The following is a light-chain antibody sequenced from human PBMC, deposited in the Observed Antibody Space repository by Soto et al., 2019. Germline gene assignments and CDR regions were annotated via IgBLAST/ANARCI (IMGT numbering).Light chain of an antibody. CDR1: QSVSSSY. V-gene: IGKV3-20*01. Sequence: EIVLTQSPGTLSLSPGERATLSCRASQSVSSSYLAWYQQKPGQAPRLLIYGASSRATGIPDRFSGSGYGTDFPLTISRLEHEDFAVYYCQQYGSSAMYTFCQGTKLEIK. CDR2: GAS. J-gene: IGKJ2*01. CDR3: QQYGSSAMYT.